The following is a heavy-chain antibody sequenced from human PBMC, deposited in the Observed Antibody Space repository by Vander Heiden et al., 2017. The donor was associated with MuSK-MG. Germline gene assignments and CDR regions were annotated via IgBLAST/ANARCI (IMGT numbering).Heavy chain of an antibody. CDR1: GGTFSSYA. Sequence: QVQLVQSGAEVTKPGSSVKLSCKASGGTFSSYAISWVRQAPGQGLEWMGGIIPIFGTANYAQKFQGRVTITADESTSTAYMELSSLRSEDTAVYYCARAKTGYSSGWYNFFDYWGQGTLVTVSS. V-gene: IGHV1-69*01. D-gene: IGHD6-19*01. J-gene: IGHJ4*02. CDR3: ARAKTGYSSGWYNFFDY. CDR2: IIPIFGTA.